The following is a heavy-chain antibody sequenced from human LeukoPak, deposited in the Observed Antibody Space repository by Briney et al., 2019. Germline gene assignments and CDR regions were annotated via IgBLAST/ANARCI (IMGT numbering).Heavy chain of an antibody. J-gene: IGHJ4*02. V-gene: IGHV3-66*01. CDR2: IYSGGST. CDR1: GFTVSNNY. Sequence: PGGSLRLSCAASGFTVSNNYMNWVRQAPGKGLEWVSNIYSGGSTNYADSVKGRFSISRDNSRNTVYLQMNSLRAEDTAVYYCAKDNRYLSRVAATPNYFDYWGQGTLVTVSS. D-gene: IGHD2-15*01. CDR3: AKDNRYLSRVAATPNYFDY.